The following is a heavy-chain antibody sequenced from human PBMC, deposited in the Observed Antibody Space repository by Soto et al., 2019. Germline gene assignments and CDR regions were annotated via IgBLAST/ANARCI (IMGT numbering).Heavy chain of an antibody. CDR1: GFTFSSYA. Sequence: EVQQLESGGGLVQPGGSLRLSCAASGFTFSSYAMSWVRQAPGKGLEWVSAISGSGGSTYYADSVKGRFTISRDNSKNTLYLHMNSLRSEDTAVYYCAKSPSTFLNPGDAFDIWGQGTMVTVSS. V-gene: IGHV3-23*01. J-gene: IGHJ3*02. CDR3: AKSPSTFLNPGDAFDI. D-gene: IGHD2-21*01. CDR2: ISGSGGST.